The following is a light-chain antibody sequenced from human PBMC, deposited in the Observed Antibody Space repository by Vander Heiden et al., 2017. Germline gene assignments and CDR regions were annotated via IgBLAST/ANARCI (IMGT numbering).Light chain of an antibody. CDR1: NIGSKS. V-gene: IGLV3-21*02. CDR3: QVWDYTSDRVYVV. CDR2: DDS. J-gene: IGLJ2*01. Sequence: SYVLTQPPSVSVAPGQTARITSGGNNIGSKSVHWYQQKPGQAPVLAVFDDSDRPSGIPERFSGSNSGNTATLTIGRVEAGDEADDYCQVWDYTSDRVYVVFGGGTKLTVL.